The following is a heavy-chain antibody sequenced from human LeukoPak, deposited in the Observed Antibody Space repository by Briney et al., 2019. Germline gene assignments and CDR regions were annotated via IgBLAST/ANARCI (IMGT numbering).Heavy chain of an antibody. Sequence: SETLSLTCTVSSGSISTSNYYWGWVRQPPGKALEWIGNIFYSGSTYYSPSLKSRVTISVDTSKNQFSLKLSSVTAADTAVYYCARVGRGPTYGLSGWGQGTLVTVSS. CDR3: ARVGRGPTYGLSG. CDR1: SGSISTSNYY. J-gene: IGHJ4*02. CDR2: IFYSGST. V-gene: IGHV4-39*07. D-gene: IGHD1-1*01.